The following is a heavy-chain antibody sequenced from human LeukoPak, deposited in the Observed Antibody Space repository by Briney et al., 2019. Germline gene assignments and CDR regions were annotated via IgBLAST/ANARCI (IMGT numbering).Heavy chain of an antibody. V-gene: IGHV4-61*05. CDR3: ARGADFWRSDY. Sequence: PSETLSLTCTVSGGSISSSSYYWGWIRQPPGKGLEWIGRIYTSGSTNYNPSLKSRVTMSVDTSKNQFSLKLSSVTAADTAVYYCARGADFWRSDYWGQGTLVTVSS. J-gene: IGHJ4*02. CDR1: GGSISSSSYY. CDR2: IYTSGST. D-gene: IGHD3-3*01.